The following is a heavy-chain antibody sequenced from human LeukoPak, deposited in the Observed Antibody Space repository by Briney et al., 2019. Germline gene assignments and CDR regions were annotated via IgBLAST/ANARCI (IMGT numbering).Heavy chain of an antibody. J-gene: IGHJ5*02. CDR2: FYHSGNS. Sequence: SETLPLTCAVSGYPISSGYYWGWIRQPPGKGLEWIGSFYHSGNSYYNPSLKSRVSISVDTSKNQFSLNLSSVTAADTALYYCARHDFYSNYPHNWFDPWGQGTLVTVSS. D-gene: IGHD4-11*01. CDR1: GYPISSGYY. CDR3: ARHDFYSNYPHNWFDP. V-gene: IGHV4-38-2*01.